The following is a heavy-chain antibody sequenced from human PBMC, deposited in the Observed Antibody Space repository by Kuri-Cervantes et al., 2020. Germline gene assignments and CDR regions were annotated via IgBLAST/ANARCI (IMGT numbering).Heavy chain of an antibody. CDR3: AARTRTPGTLDY. D-gene: IGHD3-10*01. CDR2: ISGSGGST. Sequence: GGSLRLSCAASGFTFSDYAMSWVRQAPGKGLEWVSAISGSGGSTYYADSVKGRFTISRDNSKNTLYLQMNSLRDEDTAIYYCAARTRTPGTLDYWGQGTLVTVSS. V-gene: IGHV3-23*01. J-gene: IGHJ4*02. CDR1: GFTFSDYA.